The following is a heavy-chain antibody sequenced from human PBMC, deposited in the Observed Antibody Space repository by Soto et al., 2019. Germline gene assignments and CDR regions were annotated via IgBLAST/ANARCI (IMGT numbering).Heavy chain of an antibody. CDR2: IYNSRAT. D-gene: IGHD4-4*01. J-gene: IGHJ4*02. Sequence: SETLSLTCTVASGSVSSGSYYWSWIRQPPGKGLEWIGYIYNSRATSYNPSLKSRVSISVDTSKNQFSLKLSSVTAADTAVYYCARLHEALDFWGQGTLVTVSS. V-gene: IGHV4-61*01. CDR3: ARLHEALDF. CDR1: SGSVSSGSYY.